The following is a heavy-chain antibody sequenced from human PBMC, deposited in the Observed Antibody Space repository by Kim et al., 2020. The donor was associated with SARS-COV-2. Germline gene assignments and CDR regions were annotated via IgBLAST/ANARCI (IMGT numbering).Heavy chain of an antibody. D-gene: IGHD2-2*01. CDR3: ARDLYCSSTSCYFSGGYFDY. CDR2: ISAYNGNT. J-gene: IGHJ4*02. CDR1: GYTFTSYG. Sequence: ASVKVSCKASGYTFTSYGISWVRQAPGQGLEWMGWISAYNGNTNYAQKLQGRVTMTTDTSTSTAYMELRSLRSDDTAVYYCARDLYCSSTSCYFSGGYFDYWGQGTLVTVSS. V-gene: IGHV1-18*01.